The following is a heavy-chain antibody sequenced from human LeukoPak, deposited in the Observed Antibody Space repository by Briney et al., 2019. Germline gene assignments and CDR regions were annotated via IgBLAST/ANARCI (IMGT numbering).Heavy chain of an antibody. J-gene: IGHJ4*02. CDR3: AKSIRCSNTSCHIFDY. D-gene: IGHD2-2*01. CDR1: GFTFSSYG. Sequence: PGGSLRLSCAASGFTFSSYGMHWVRQAPGKGLEWVAFIRYDGSNKYYADSVKGRFTISRDNSKNTLYLQMNSLRAEDTAVYYCAKSIRCSNTSCHIFDYWGQGTLVTVSS. CDR2: IRYDGSNK. V-gene: IGHV3-30*02.